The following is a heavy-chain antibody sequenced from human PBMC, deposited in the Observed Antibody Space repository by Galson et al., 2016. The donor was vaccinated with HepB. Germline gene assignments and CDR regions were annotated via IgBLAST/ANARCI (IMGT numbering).Heavy chain of an antibody. V-gene: IGHV3-21*01. D-gene: IGHD3-22*01. CDR1: GLNFSDYS. Sequence: SLRLSCAASGLNFSDYSMNWVRQAPGKGLEWVSSICRSSTYIYYADSVKGRFSISRDNAKNSLYLQMNNLRAEDTAVYYCARGLFSPRPGRWFDPWGQGTLVTVSS. CDR3: ARGLFSPRPGRWFDP. J-gene: IGHJ5*02. CDR2: ICRSSTYI.